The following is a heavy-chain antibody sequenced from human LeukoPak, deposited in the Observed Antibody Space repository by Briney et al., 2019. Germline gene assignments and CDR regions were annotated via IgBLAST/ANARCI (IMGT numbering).Heavy chain of an antibody. CDR1: GYTFINYG. CDR3: ARVRGYYYDSSLRAAFDI. Sequence: ASVKVSCKASGYTFINYGISWVRQAPGEGLEWMGWISAYNGNTNYAQKFQGRVTMTRDTSTSTAYMELRSLISDDTAVYYCARVRGYYYDSSLRAAFDIWGQGTMVTVSS. J-gene: IGHJ3*02. CDR2: ISAYNGNT. D-gene: IGHD3-22*01. V-gene: IGHV1-18*01.